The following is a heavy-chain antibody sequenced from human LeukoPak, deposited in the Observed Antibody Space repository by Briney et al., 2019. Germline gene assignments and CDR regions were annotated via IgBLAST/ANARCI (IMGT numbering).Heavy chain of an antibody. V-gene: IGHV3-53*01. CDR1: GFTVSSNY. CDR2: IYSGGST. D-gene: IGHD3-10*01. Sequence: GGSLRLSCAASGFTVSSNYMSWVRQAPGKGLEGVSVIYSGGSTYYADSVKGRFTISRDNSKNTLYLQMNSLRAEDTAVYYCARDGEYGSVADYWGQGTLVTVSS. J-gene: IGHJ4*02. CDR3: ARDGEYGSVADY.